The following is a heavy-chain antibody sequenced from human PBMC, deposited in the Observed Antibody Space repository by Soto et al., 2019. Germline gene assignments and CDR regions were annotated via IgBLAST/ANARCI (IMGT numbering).Heavy chain of an antibody. CDR2: INAGNGNT. CDR1: GYTFTSYA. CDR3: ARVADDYGDYAWFDP. Sequence: ASVKVSCKASGYTFTSYAMHWVRQAPGQRLEWMGWINAGNGNTKYSQKFQGRVTITRDTSASTTYMELSSLRSEDTAVYYCARVADDYGDYAWFDPWGQGTLVTVSS. V-gene: IGHV1-3*01. J-gene: IGHJ5*02. D-gene: IGHD4-17*01.